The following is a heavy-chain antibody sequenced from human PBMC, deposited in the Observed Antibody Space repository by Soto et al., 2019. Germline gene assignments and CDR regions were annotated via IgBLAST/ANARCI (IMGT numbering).Heavy chain of an antibody. CDR2: SSNSGSFT. Sequence: GGSLRLSCTASGFTLSDHYMSWIRPAPGKGLEWIGYSSNSGSFTRYADSVKGRFSISRDNAKNSLYLQINSLRGDDTAIYYCVKSGDNYNALDYWGQGTPVTVSS. J-gene: IGHJ4*02. CDR1: GFTLSDHY. CDR3: VKSGDNYNALDY. V-gene: IGHV3-11*06. D-gene: IGHD1-1*01.